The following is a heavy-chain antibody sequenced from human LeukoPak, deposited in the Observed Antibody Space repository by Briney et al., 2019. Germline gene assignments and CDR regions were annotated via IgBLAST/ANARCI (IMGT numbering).Heavy chain of an antibody. Sequence: GGSLSLSCAASGFTISSCSMNWVRQAPGKGLEWVSSISSSSSSYIYYADSVKGRFTISRDNSKNSLYLHMNSLRVEDTALYFCAKDRYSSSWYTIDYWGQGTLVTVSS. J-gene: IGHJ4*02. D-gene: IGHD6-13*01. V-gene: IGHV3-21*04. CDR1: GFTISSCS. CDR3: AKDRYSSSWYTIDY. CDR2: ISSSSSSYI.